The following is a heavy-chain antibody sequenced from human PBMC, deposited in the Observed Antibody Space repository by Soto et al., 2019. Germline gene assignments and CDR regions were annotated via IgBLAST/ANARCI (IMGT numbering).Heavy chain of an antibody. D-gene: IGHD2-15*01. J-gene: IGHJ4*02. CDR1: GFTFSNYW. CDR3: AKGRYCSGGRCYFYY. Sequence: PGGSVRLSCAASGFTFSNYWMSWVRQAPGEGLEWVANIKQDGSENSYVDSVKGRFTISRDNAKNSVYLQMNSLRAEDTAVYYGAKGRYCSGGRCYFYYWGQGT. V-gene: IGHV3-7*04. CDR2: IKQDGSEN.